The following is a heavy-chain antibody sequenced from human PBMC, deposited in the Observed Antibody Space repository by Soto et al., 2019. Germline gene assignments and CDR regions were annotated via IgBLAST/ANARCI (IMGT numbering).Heavy chain of an antibody. CDR3: ARDREYSSSSDVLLYYYYGMDV. CDR2: INPSGGST. J-gene: IGHJ6*02. Sequence: ASVKVSCKASGYTFTSYYIHWVRQAPGQGLEWMGIINPSGGSTSYAQKFQGRVTMTRDTSTSTVYMELSSLRSEDTAVYYCARDREYSSSSDVLLYYYYGMDVWGQGTTVTVSS. V-gene: IGHV1-46*01. D-gene: IGHD6-6*01. CDR1: GYTFTSYY.